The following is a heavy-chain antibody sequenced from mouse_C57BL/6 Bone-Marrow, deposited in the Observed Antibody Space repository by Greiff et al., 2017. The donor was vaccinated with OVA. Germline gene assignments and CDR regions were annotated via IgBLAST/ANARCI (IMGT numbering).Heavy chain of an antibody. D-gene: IGHD4-1*01. CDR2: ISGGGGNT. J-gene: IGHJ4*01. CDR1: GFTFSSYT. CDR3: ARGGANWDVSPYYAMDY. Sequence: EVKLVESGGGLVKPGGSLKLSCAASGFTFSSYTMSWVRQTPEKRLEWVATISGGGGNTYYPDSVKGRFTISRDNAKNTLYLQMSSLRSEDTALYYCARGGANWDVSPYYAMDYWGQGTSVTVSS. V-gene: IGHV5-9*01.